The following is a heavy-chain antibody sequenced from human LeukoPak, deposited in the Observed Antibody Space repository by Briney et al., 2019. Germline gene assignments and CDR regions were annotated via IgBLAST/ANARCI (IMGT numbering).Heavy chain of an antibody. J-gene: IGHJ4*02. Sequence: PGGSLRLSCAASGFTFSSYAMSWVRQAPGKGLEWVSGITGSGGTTHHVDSVKGRFTISRDNSKNTLFLQMNSLRVEDTALYYCASRSGWRYFDYWGQGTLVTVSS. D-gene: IGHD6-19*01. CDR3: ASRSGWRYFDY. V-gene: IGHV3-23*01. CDR2: ITGSGGTT. CDR1: GFTFSSYA.